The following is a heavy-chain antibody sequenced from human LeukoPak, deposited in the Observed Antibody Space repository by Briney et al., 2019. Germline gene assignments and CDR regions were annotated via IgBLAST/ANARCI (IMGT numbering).Heavy chain of an antibody. CDR1: GFTVSSNS. CDR2: IYSDNT. V-gene: IGHV3-53*01. D-gene: IGHD4/OR15-4a*01. Sequence: GGSLRLSCTVSGFTVSSNSMSWVRQAPGKGLEWVSFIYSDNTHYSYSVKGRVTISIDNYKNTLYLQMNSLRAEYTAVYYCARRAGAYSHPYDYWGQGTLVTVSS. CDR3: ARRAGAYSHPYDY. J-gene: IGHJ4*02.